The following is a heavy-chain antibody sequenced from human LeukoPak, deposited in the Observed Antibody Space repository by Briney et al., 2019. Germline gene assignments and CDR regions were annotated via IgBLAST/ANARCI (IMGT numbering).Heavy chain of an antibody. D-gene: IGHD5-12*01. CDR1: GGSISSGDYY. J-gene: IGHJ6*02. CDR3: ARDQGIVATIRALDYYGMDV. CDR2: IYYSGST. V-gene: IGHV4-30-4*01. Sequence: SQTLSLTCTVSGGSISSGDYYWSWIRQPPGKGLEWIGYIYYSGSTYYNPSLKSRVTMSVDTSKNQFSLKLSPVTAAGTAVYYCARDQGIVATIRALDYYGMDVWGQGTTVTVSS.